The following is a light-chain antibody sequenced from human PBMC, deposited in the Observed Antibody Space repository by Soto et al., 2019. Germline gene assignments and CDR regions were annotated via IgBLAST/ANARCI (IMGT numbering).Light chain of an antibody. J-gene: IGKJ2*01. Sequence: DIQMTQSPSSLSASVGDRVTITCRASQSLTGRLTWYQQRPGEAPRLLIYDSFHLHTGVPSRFSGSGSETDFTLTINSLQPEDFATYYCQQSFSAPYTFGQGTKLEIK. V-gene: IGKV1-39*01. CDR2: DSF. CDR1: QSLTGR. CDR3: QQSFSAPYT.